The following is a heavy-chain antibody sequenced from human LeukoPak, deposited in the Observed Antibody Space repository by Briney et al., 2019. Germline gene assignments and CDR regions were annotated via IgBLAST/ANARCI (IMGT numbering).Heavy chain of an antibody. CDR1: GGSITSYY. CDR2: IYYSGST. Sequence: SETLSLTCTVSGGSITSYYWSWIRQPPGKRLEWIGYIYYSGSTYYNPSLKSRVTISLDTTQNQLSLKLSSVTAADTAVYYCARAQPYPSYFDFWGEGTLVTVSS. J-gene: IGHJ4*02. CDR3: ARAQPYPSYFDF. V-gene: IGHV4-59*12.